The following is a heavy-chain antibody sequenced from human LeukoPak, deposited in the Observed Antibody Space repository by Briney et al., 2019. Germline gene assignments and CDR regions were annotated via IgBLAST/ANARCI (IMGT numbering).Heavy chain of an antibody. V-gene: IGHV3-21*01. CDR2: ISSSGSYI. D-gene: IGHD6-13*01. CDR3: ARVMAAAGTFYFDY. CDR1: GFSFSNYG. J-gene: IGHJ4*02. Sequence: QAGGSLRLSCAASGFSFSNYGMNWVRQAPGKGLEWVSSISSSGSYIYYADSVKGRFTISRDNAKNSLYLQMNSLRAEDTAVDYCARVMAAAGTFYFDYWGQGTLVTVSS.